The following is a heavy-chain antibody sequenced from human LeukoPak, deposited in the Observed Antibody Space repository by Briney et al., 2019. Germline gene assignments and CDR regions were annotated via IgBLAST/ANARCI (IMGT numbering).Heavy chain of an antibody. CDR1: GFTFSSYW. Sequence: GGSLRLSCAASGFTFSSYWMHWVRQAPGKGLVWVSRINSDGSSTSYADSVKGRFTISRDNAKNTLYLQMNSLRAEDTAVCYCARDPVLLWFGAYGMDVWGQGTTVTVSS. J-gene: IGHJ6*02. V-gene: IGHV3-74*01. CDR3: ARDPVLLWFGAYGMDV. D-gene: IGHD3-10*01. CDR2: INSDGSST.